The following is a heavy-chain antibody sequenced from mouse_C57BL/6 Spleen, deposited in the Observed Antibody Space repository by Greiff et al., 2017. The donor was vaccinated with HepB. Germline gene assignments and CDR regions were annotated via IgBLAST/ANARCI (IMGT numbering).Heavy chain of an antibody. Sequence: QVQLQQPGAELVMPGASVKLSCKASGYTFTSYWMHWVKQRPGQGLEWIGEIDPSDSYTNYNQKFKGKSTLTVDKSSSTAYMQLSSLPSEDSAVYYCARQYYGSSPAWFAYWGQGTLVTVSA. V-gene: IGHV1-69*01. CDR1: GYTFTSYW. CDR3: ARQYYGSSPAWFAY. CDR2: IDPSDSYT. J-gene: IGHJ3*01. D-gene: IGHD1-1*01.